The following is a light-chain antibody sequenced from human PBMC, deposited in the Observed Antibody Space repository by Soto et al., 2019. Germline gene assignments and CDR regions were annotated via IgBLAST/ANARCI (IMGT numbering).Light chain of an antibody. CDR1: SSNIGSNP. CDR3: AAWDDSLHGLV. Sequence: SVLTQPPSASGTPGQRVTISCSGSSSNIGSNPVNWYQQLPGTAPKLLIYNNNQRPSGVPDRFSGSKSGTSASLAISGLQSEDEADYYCAAWDDSLHGLVFGTGTKLTVL. J-gene: IGLJ1*01. V-gene: IGLV1-44*01. CDR2: NNN.